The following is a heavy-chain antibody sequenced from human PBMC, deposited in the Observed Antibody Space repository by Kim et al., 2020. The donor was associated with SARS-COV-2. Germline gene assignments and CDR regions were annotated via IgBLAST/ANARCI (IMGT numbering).Heavy chain of an antibody. D-gene: IGHD3-9*01. CDR1: GYTFTSYA. V-gene: IGHV7-4-1*02. CDR2: INTNTGNP. J-gene: IGHJ4*02. CDR3: ARDKDWDYDILTGYYPKVHLDY. Sequence: ASVKVSCKASGYTFTSYAMNWVRQAPGQGLEWMGWINTNTGNPTYAQGFTGRFVFSLDTSVSTAYLQISSLKAEDTAVYYCARDKDWDYDILTGYYPKVHLDYWGQGTLVTVSS.